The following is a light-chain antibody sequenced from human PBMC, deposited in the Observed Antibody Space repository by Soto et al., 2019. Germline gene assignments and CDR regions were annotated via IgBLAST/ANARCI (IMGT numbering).Light chain of an antibody. J-gene: IGKJ1*01. V-gene: IGKV1-27*01. CDR1: QGVANY. Sequence: DIQMTQSPASLSASVGDRVTITCRASQGVANYLGWYQQKPAEVPKALIYGVSTLQSGVPSRFSGSGSDTDLTLTISSLQPEDAATYYCQHYRSAQMTFGHGTKVEIK. CDR2: GVS. CDR3: QHYRSAQMT.